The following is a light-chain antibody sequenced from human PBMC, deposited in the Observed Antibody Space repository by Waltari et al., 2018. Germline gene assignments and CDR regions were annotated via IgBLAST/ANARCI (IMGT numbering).Light chain of an antibody. CDR3: QHYVRLPAT. Sequence: EIVLTQSPVTLSLAPGVRATLSCRASQGVSRTLAWYQQKPGQAPSLLIYAAPTRATGIPDRFSGSGSETDFSLTISRLEPEDFAVYYCQHYVRLPATFGQGTKVEIK. J-gene: IGKJ1*01. CDR1: QGVSRT. V-gene: IGKV3-20*01. CDR2: AAP.